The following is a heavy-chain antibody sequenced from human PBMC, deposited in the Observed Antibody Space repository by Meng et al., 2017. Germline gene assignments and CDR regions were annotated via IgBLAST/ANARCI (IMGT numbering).Heavy chain of an antibody. CDR3: AYYKNWPSYYDYGMDV. J-gene: IGHJ6*02. CDR2: ISAYNGNT. D-gene: IGHD1-1*01. V-gene: IGHV1-18*01. CDR1: GYTFTSYG. Sequence: SVNVSCMASGYTFTSYGISWVRQAPGQGLEWMGWISAYNGNTNYAQKLQGRVTMTTDTSTSTAYMELRSLRSDDTAVYYCAYYKNWPSYYDYGMDVWGQGTTVTVSS.